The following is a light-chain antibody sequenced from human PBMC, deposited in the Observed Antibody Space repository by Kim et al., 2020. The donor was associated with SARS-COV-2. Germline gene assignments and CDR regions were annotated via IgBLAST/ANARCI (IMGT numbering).Light chain of an antibody. CDR2: DVT. CDR1: RRDIGTYTY. J-gene: IGLJ3*02. CDR3: SSYSSSTTPWV. Sequence: QSITISCTGARRDIGTYTYVSWYQQHPDKAPKLIIYDVTKRPSGISDRFSGSKSGNTASLTISGLQAEDEADYHCSSYSSSTTPWVFGGGTQLTVL. V-gene: IGLV2-14*03.